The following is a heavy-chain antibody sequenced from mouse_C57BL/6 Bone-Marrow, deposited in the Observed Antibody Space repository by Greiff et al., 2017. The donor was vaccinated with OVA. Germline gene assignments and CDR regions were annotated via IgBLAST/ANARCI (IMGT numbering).Heavy chain of an antibody. V-gene: IGHV3-6*01. D-gene: IGHD1-1*01. CDR3: ARAFYYGSSPYYFDY. J-gene: IGHJ2*01. CDR2: ISYDGSN. Sequence: EVKVEESGPGLVKPSQSLSLTCSVTGYSITSGYYWNWIRQFPGNKLEWMGYISYDGSNNYNPSLKNRISITRDTSKNQFFLKLNSVTTEDTATYYCARAFYYGSSPYYFDYWGQGTTLTVSS. CDR1: GYSITSGYY.